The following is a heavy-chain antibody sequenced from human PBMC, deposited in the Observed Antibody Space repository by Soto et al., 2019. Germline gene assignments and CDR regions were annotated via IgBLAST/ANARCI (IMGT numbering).Heavy chain of an antibody. CDR3: AVDGLGGGSGSYRNGFDP. V-gene: IGHV1-69*01. Sequence: QEQLVQSGAEVKKPGSSVKISCKPSGGGFSTYGINWVRQAPGQGLEWMGGIIPLFGTPNYAQKVQGRVTITAGSTIMADMELRNLRSEDTAVYYCAVDGLGGGSGSYRNGFDPWGQGTLVIVSS. D-gene: IGHD3-10*01. J-gene: IGHJ5*02. CDR2: IIPLFGTP. CDR1: GGGFSTYG.